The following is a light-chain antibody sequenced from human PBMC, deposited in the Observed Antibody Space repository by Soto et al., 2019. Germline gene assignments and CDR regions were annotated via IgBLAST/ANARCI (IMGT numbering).Light chain of an antibody. CDR2: DAS. CDR1: QSVSSC. V-gene: IGKV1-5*01. Sequence: DIQMTQSPSTLSASVGDRVTITCRASQSVSSCLAWYQQKPGKAPKLLIYDASSLESGVPSRFTGSGSGTDFTLTISSLQPEDFATYSCQQSYNSPQTFGQGTKVDIK. J-gene: IGKJ1*01. CDR3: QQSYNSPQT.